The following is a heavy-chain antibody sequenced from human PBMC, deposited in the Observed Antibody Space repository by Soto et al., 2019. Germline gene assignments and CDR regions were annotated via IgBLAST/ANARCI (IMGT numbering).Heavy chain of an antibody. J-gene: IGHJ4*02. CDR1: GYTFTSYG. CDR3: ARDSAADGDYKSYYDY. Sequence: ASVKVSCKASGYTFTSYGISWVRQAPGQGLEWMGWISAYNGNTNYAQKLQGRVTMTTDTSTSTAYMELRSLRSEDTAVYYCARDSAADGDYKSYYDYWGQGTLVTVSS. CDR2: ISAYNGNT. D-gene: IGHD4-17*01. V-gene: IGHV1-18*01.